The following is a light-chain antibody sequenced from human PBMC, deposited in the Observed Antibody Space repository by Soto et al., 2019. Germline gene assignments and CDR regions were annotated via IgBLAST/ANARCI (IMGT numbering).Light chain of an antibody. CDR3: QPYDRPWT. CDR1: QSVSRSY. V-gene: IGKV3-20*01. J-gene: IGKJ1*01. Sequence: EIVLTQSPGTLSLSPGERATLSCRASQSVSRSYLAWYQQKPGQAPRLLIYAASSRATGIPDRFSGSGSGTDFTLTISRLEPEDFAVYYCQPYDRPWTFGQGPKVEIK. CDR2: AAS.